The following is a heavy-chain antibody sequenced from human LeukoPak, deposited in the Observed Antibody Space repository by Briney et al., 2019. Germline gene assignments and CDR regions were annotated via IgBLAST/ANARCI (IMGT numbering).Heavy chain of an antibody. CDR3: ARRGGVWVRGVMDMGDYYYMDV. CDR2: INWNGGST. CDR1: GFTFSSYS. Sequence: GGSLRLSCAASGFTFSSYSMNWVRQAPGKGLEWVSGINWNGGSTGYADSVKGRFTISRDNAKNSLYLQMNSLRAEDTALYHCARRGGVWVRGVMDMGDYYYMDVWGKGTTVTISS. J-gene: IGHJ6*03. D-gene: IGHD3-10*01. V-gene: IGHV3-20*01.